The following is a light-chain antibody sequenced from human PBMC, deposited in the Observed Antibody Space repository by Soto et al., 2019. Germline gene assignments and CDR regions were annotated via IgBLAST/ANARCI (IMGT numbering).Light chain of an antibody. CDR1: QGISSY. J-gene: IGKJ5*01. V-gene: IGKV1-9*01. CDR2: GAS. Sequence: DIQLTQSPSFLSASVGDRVTITCRASQGISSYLAWYQQKPRKAPEVLIFGASTLQSGVPSRFSGSGSRKEFTLTISSLQPEDFATYYCQQLMSYPITYGQGTRLEI. CDR3: QQLMSYPIT.